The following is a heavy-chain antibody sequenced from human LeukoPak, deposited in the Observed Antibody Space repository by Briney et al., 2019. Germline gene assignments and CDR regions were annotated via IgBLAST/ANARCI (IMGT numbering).Heavy chain of an antibody. J-gene: IGHJ6*02. CDR1: GFTFSGYS. V-gene: IGHV3-21*01. CDR3: ARIAAPYYYYGMDV. Sequence: GGSLRLSCAASGFTFSGYSINWVRQAPGKGLEWVSSISSSSTYIYYADSVKGRFTISRDNAKKSLYLQMNSLRAEDTAVYYCARIAAPYYYYGMDVWGQGTTVTVSS. CDR2: ISSSSTYI. D-gene: IGHD6-6*01.